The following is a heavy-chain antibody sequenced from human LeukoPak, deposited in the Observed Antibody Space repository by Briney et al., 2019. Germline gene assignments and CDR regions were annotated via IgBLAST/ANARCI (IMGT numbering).Heavy chain of an antibody. Sequence: GGSLRLSCAASGFTFSSYGIHWVRQAPGEGLEWVAFIHYDGTNEYYADSVKGRFTISRDNFKNTLSLQMNGLRVEDTALYYCVNSGFDPWGQGTLVTVSS. V-gene: IGHV3-30*02. CDR2: IHYDGTNE. J-gene: IGHJ5*02. D-gene: IGHD3-10*01. CDR1: GFTFSSYG. CDR3: VNSGFDP.